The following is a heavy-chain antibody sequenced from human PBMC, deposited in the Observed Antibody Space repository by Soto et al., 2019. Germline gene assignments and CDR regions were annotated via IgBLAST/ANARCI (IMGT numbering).Heavy chain of an antibody. CDR1: GGSISSYY. J-gene: IGHJ6*02. Sequence: SETLSLSCTVSGGSISSYYWSWIRQPPGKGLEWIGYIYYSGSTNYNPSLKSRVTISVDTSKNQFSLKLSSVTAADTAVYYCAHSLRSFYYFGLDVWGQGTTVTVSS. CDR3: AHSLRSFYYFGLDV. D-gene: IGHD3-10*01. V-gene: IGHV4-59*01. CDR2: IYYSGST.